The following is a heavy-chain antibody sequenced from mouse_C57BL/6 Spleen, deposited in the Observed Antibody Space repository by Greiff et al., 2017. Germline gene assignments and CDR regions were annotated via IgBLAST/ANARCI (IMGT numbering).Heavy chain of an antibody. V-gene: IGHV1-81*01. Sequence: VQLQQSGAELARPGASVKLSCKASGYTFTSYGISWVKQRTGQGLEWIGEIYPRSGNTYYNEKFKGKATLTADKSSSTAYMEIRSLTSEDSAVYFCARDSNFLYYYAMDYWGQGTSVTVSS. CDR1: GYTFTSYG. D-gene: IGHD2-5*01. CDR3: ARDSNFLYYYAMDY. CDR2: IYPRSGNT. J-gene: IGHJ4*01.